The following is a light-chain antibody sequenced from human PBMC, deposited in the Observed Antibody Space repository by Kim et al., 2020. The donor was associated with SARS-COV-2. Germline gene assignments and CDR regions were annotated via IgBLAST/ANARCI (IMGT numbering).Light chain of an antibody. Sequence: VVRVTHSCRASQRVSSSYVACYQQKPRPAPRLLIYGASSRATGIPDRFSGSGSGTDFTLTISRLEPGDFAVYYCQQYGSSPLTSGGGTKV. CDR1: QRVSSSY. J-gene: IGKJ4*01. V-gene: IGKV3-20*01. CDR2: GAS. CDR3: QQYGSSPLT.